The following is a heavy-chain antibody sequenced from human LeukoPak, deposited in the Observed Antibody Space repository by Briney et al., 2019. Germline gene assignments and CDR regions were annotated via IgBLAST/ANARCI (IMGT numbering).Heavy chain of an antibody. D-gene: IGHD2-15*01. CDR2: IYPADSDI. J-gene: IGHJ5*02. V-gene: IGHV5-51*01. CDR3: ARQEYCSGGSCYTWFDP. Sequence: HGESLQICCKGSGYSINNYWIGWVRQMPGKGLEWMGIIYPADSDIRYSPSFQGQVTISADKSISTAYLQWSSLKASDTAIYYCARQEYCSGGSCYTWFDPWGQGTLVIVSS. CDR1: GYSINNYW.